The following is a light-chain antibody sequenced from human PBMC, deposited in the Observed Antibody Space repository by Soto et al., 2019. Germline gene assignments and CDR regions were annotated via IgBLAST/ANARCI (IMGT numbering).Light chain of an antibody. CDR2: GAS. J-gene: IGKJ1*01. V-gene: IGKV3-20*01. Sequence: EIVLTQSPGTLSLSPGERATLTCRASQSVSSTYLAWYQQKPGQAPRLLIYGASSRATGIPDRFSGSGSGTDFTLTISRLEPEDFAVYYCQQYGPSPQTLGQGTKVEIK. CDR3: QQYGPSPQT. CDR1: QSVSSTY.